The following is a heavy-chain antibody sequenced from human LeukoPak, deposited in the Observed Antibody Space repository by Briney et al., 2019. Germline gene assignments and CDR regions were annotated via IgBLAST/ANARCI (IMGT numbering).Heavy chain of an antibody. J-gene: IGHJ4*02. Sequence: GASVKVSCKTSGYQFSAHFMHWVRQAPGQGLEWMAWMNPYNGVTKYAQKFQGRVTVTRDTSISTAYIELRSLTSDDTAIYYCTRSSDTQAAGEAGFDLWGQGTLVTISS. D-gene: IGHD6-13*01. V-gene: IGHV1-2*02. CDR2: MNPYNGVT. CDR3: TRSSDTQAAGEAGFDL. CDR1: GYQFSAHF.